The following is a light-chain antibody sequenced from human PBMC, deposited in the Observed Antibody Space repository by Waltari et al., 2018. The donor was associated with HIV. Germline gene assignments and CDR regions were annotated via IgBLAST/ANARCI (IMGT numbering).Light chain of an antibody. J-gene: IGLJ1*01. CDR3: QVWDTSAARYV. CDR1: NLGEKF. CDR2: QDK. Sequence: SYELTQPTSVSVSPGQTAIITGSGDNLGEKFASWYQQKPGHSPVLVIFQDKKRPSGIPERFSASNSGNRATLTISGTQALDEADYYCQVWDTSAARYVFGTGTKVTVL. V-gene: IGLV3-1*01.